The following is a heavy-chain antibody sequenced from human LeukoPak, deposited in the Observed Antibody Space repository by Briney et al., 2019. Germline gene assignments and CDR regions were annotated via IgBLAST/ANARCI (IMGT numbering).Heavy chain of an antibody. V-gene: IGHV3-48*03. Sequence: GGSLRPSCAASGFTFSSYEMNWVRQAPGKGLEWVSYISMSGSTIYYADSVKGRFTISRDNAKISLYLQMNSLRDEDTAVYYCARDPRGYSYGGEFDYWGQGTLVTVSS. CDR2: ISMSGSTI. J-gene: IGHJ4*02. CDR3: ARDPRGYSYGGEFDY. CDR1: GFTFSSYE. D-gene: IGHD5-18*01.